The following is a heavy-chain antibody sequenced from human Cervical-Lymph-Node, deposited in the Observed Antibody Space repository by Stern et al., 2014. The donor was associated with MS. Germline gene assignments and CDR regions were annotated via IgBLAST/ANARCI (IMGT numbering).Heavy chain of an antibody. CDR3: AKERDLYGDYFDY. J-gene: IGHJ4*02. CDR1: GFTFSSYG. Sequence: QVQLVQSGGGVVQPGRSLRLSCEASGFTFSSYGMHWVRQAPGKGLEWVAVISYDGSNKYYADSVKGRFTISRDNSKNTLYLQMNSLRAEDTAVYYCAKERDLYGDYFDYWGQGTLVTVSS. V-gene: IGHV3-30*18. D-gene: IGHD4-17*01. CDR2: ISYDGSNK.